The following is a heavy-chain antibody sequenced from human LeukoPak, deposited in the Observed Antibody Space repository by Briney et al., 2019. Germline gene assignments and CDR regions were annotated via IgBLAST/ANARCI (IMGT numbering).Heavy chain of an antibody. J-gene: IGHJ4*02. Sequence: GESLKISCKGSGYSFTSYWIGWVRQMPGKGLEWMGIIYPGDSDTRYSPSSQGQVTTSADKSISTAYLQWSSLKASDTAMYYCARPRGYSGYDLSLWGQGTLVTVSS. CDR2: IYPGDSDT. V-gene: IGHV5-51*01. CDR3: ARPRGYSGYDLSL. D-gene: IGHD5-12*01. CDR1: GYSFTSYW.